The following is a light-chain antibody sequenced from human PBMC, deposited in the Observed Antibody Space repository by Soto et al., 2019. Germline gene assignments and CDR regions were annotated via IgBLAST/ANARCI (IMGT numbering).Light chain of an antibody. CDR1: QNINNY. V-gene: IGKV1-33*01. CDR3: QQSYRKA. J-gene: IGKJ1*01. CDR2: DAS. Sequence: DIQMTQSPSSMSASVGDRVTITCQASQNINNYLNWYQQKPGRAPKLLIYDASNLEAGVPSRFRGSGSGTDFTFTISSMQPEDIATYYCQQSYRKAFGQGTKVDIK.